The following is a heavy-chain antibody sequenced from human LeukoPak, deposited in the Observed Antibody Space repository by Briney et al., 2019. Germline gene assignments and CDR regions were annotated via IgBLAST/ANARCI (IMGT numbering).Heavy chain of an antibody. CDR2: ISGGGDNR. Sequence: PGGSLRLSCAASGFTFNTYSMTWVRQAPGKGLEWVSIISGGGDNRYYADSVKGRFTISRDNSKNTLYLQMNSLRAEDTAVYYCAKGQITRSDRFDYWGQGTLVTVSS. D-gene: IGHD3-16*01. J-gene: IGHJ4*02. CDR1: GFTFNTYS. V-gene: IGHV3-23*01. CDR3: AKGQITRSDRFDY.